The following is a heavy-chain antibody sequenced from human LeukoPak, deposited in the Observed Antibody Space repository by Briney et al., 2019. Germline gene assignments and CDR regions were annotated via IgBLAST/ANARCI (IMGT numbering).Heavy chain of an antibody. Sequence: PSETLSLTCTVSGGSNNSYYWSWIRQPSGKGLEWIGYTHPSGNTNYSPSLKSRVTISIDMSRNQFSLKLSSVTAADTAVYYCARKAPKKGWFDPWGQGTLVTVSS. CDR2: THPSGNT. CDR3: ARKAPKKGWFDP. J-gene: IGHJ5*02. V-gene: IGHV4-4*09. CDR1: GGSNNSYY.